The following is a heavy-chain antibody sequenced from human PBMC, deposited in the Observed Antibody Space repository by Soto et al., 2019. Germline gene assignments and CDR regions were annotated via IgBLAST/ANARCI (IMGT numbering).Heavy chain of an antibody. V-gene: IGHV5-51*01. CDR2: IYPGDSDT. J-gene: IGHJ6*02. CDR1: GCSFTSYW. Sequence: PXESLKISCKGCGCSFTSYWIGWVRQMPGKGLEWMGIIYPGDSDTRYSPSFQGQVTISADKSISAAYLQWSSLKASDTAMYYCARNSDTAMGGSYYYYGMDVWGQGTTVTVSS. CDR3: ARNSDTAMGGSYYYYGMDV. D-gene: IGHD5-18*01.